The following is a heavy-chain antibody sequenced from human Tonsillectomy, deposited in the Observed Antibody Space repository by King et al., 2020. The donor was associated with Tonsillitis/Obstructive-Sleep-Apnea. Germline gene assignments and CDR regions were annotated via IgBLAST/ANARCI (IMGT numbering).Heavy chain of an antibody. Sequence: QLQESGPGLVKPSETLFLTCTVSGGSISSYYWSWIRQPPGKGLEWIGYIYYSGSTNYNPSLKSRVTISVDTSKNQFSLKLSSVTAADTAVYYCARIPRTSFFDYWGQGTLVTVSS. CDR3: ARIPRTSFFDY. CDR2: IYYSGST. D-gene: IGHD2-2*01. V-gene: IGHV4-59*01. CDR1: GGSISSYY. J-gene: IGHJ4*02.